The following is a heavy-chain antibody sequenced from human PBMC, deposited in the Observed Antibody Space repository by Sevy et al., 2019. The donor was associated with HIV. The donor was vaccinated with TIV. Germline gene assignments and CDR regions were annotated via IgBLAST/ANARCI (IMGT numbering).Heavy chain of an antibody. Sequence: ASVKVSCKVSGYTLIQLSMHWVRQVPGKGLEWMGSFDPEDGETIYAQKFQGRVTMTEDTAKDTGYMELSRMKSEDTATFYCAITKDYYDSSGYPFDYWGQGTLVTVSS. D-gene: IGHD3-22*01. CDR1: GYTLIQLS. CDR2: FDPEDGET. V-gene: IGHV1-24*01. CDR3: AITKDYYDSSGYPFDY. J-gene: IGHJ4*02.